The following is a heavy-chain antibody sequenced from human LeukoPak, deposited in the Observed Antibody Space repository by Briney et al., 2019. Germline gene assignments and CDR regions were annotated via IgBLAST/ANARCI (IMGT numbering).Heavy chain of an antibody. J-gene: IGHJ2*01. V-gene: IGHV4-34*01. CDR3: ARGKVMATWLVRGDEWYFDL. CDR2: INHSGST. D-gene: IGHD6-19*01. CDR1: GGSFSGYY. Sequence: SETLSLTCAVYGGSFSGYYWSWIHQPPGKGLEWIGEINHSGSTNYNPSLKSRVTISVDTSKNQFSLKLSSVTAADTAVYYCARGKVMATWLVRGDEWYFDLWGRGTLVTDSS.